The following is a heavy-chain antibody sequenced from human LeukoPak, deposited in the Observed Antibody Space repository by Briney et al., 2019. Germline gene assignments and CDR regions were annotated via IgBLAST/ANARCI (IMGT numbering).Heavy chain of an antibody. CDR2: IIPILGIA. CDR3: ARVAANSGSYYYLDY. V-gene: IGHV1-69*04. CDR1: GGTFSSYD. D-gene: IGHD1-26*01. J-gene: IGHJ4*02. Sequence: GASVKVSCKASGGTFSSYDISWVRQAPGQGLEWMGRIIPILGIANYAQKFQGRVTITADKSTSTAYMELSSLRSEDTAVYYCARVAANSGSYYYLDYWGQGTLVTVSS.